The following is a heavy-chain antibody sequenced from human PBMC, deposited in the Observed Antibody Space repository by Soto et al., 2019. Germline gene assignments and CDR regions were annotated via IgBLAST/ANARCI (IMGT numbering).Heavy chain of an antibody. Sequence: QVQLQESGPGLVKPSETLSLTCTASGGSVTSSSYYWSWIRQPPGKGLEWIGYIYNSGSTNYNPSLKSRVTISVDTSQNQISLKLSSVTAADTAVYYCARDQGIAVAVFDYWGQGTLVTVSS. CDR3: ARDQGIAVAVFDY. CDR1: GGSVTSSSYY. V-gene: IGHV4-61*01. J-gene: IGHJ4*02. D-gene: IGHD6-19*01. CDR2: IYNSGST.